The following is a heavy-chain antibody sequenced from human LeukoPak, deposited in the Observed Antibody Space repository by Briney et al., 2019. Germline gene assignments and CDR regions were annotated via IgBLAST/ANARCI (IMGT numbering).Heavy chain of an antibody. D-gene: IGHD3-10*01. CDR3: TTDKYYYGSGSYYHYYYYMDV. V-gene: IGHV3-15*01. J-gene: IGHJ6*03. CDR2: IKSKTDGGTK. CDR1: GFTFSSYW. Sequence: GGSLRLSCAASGFTFSSYWMSWVRQVPGKGLEWVGRIKSKTDGGTKDYAAPVKGRFTISRDDSKNTLYLQMNSLKTEDTAVYYCTTDKYYYGSGSYYHYYYYMDVWGKGTTVTISS.